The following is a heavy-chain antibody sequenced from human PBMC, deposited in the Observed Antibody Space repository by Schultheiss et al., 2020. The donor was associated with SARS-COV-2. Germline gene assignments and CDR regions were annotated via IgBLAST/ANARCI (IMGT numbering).Heavy chain of an antibody. CDR3: ARRRRDWYFDL. CDR1: GGSISSYY. Sequence: SQTLSLTCTVSGGSISSYYWSWIRQPPGKGLEWIGYIYYSGSTNYNPSLKSRVTISVDRSKNQFSLKLSSVTAADTAVYYCARRRRDWYFDLWGRGTLVTVAS. CDR2: IYYSGST. V-gene: IGHV4-59*12. J-gene: IGHJ2*01.